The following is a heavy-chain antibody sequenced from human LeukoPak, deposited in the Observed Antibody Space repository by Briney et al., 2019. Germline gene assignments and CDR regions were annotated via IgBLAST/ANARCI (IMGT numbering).Heavy chain of an antibody. V-gene: IGHV3-7*03. Sequence: GGSLRLSCVASGFTFGKYWMSWVRQAPGKGLEWVANIKLDGSEKNYVDSVKGRFTISRDNTKNSLYLQMNSLGVEDTAVFYCARDQYDTWSRRGNFDSWGQGTLVIVSS. CDR1: GFTFGKYW. J-gene: IGHJ4*02. D-gene: IGHD3-3*01. CDR3: ARDQYDTWSRRGNFDS. CDR2: IKLDGSEK.